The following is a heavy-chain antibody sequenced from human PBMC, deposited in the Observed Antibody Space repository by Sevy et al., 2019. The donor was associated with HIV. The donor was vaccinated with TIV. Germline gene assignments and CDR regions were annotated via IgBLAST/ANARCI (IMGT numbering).Heavy chain of an antibody. CDR1: GFTFSPYS. V-gene: IGHV3-48*04. J-gene: IGHJ4*02. D-gene: IGHD3-22*01. Sequence: GGSLRLSCGASGFTFSPYSMNWIRQAPGKGLEWLSYISGTGNTIYYAGSVKGRFTISRDNAKNSLYLQMNSLRAEDTAVYYCARVPLYSDSHINDYWGQGTLVTVSS. CDR2: ISGTGNTI. CDR3: ARVPLYSDSHINDY.